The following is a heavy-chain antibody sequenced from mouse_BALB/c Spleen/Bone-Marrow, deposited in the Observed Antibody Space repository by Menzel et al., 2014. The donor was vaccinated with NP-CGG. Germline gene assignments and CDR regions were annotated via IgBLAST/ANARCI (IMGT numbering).Heavy chain of an antibody. CDR3: ARDINYGNYWYFDG. CDR2: IRNKANGYTT. Sequence: VQLKQSGGGLVQPGGSLRLSCATSGFTFTDYYMSWVRQPPGKALEWLVFIRNKANGYTTEYSASVKGRFTISRDNSQSILYLQMNTLRAEDSAIYYCARDINYGNYWYFDGWGAGTTVTVSS. V-gene: IGHV7-3*02. CDR1: GFTFTDYY. D-gene: IGHD2-1*01. J-gene: IGHJ1*01.